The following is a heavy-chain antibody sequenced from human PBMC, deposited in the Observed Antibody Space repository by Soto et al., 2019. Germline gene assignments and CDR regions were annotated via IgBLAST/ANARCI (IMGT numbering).Heavy chain of an antibody. V-gene: IGHV3-73*01. J-gene: IGHJ4*02. CDR1: GFTFSSYG. D-gene: IGHD5-12*01. CDR3: TTRRYGYNEFDY. CDR2: IRSKANSYAT. Sequence: PGGSLRLSCAASGFTFSSYGMHWVRQASGKGLEWVGRIRSKANSYATAYTASVKGRFTISRDDSKNTAYLQMNSLKTEDTAVYYCTTRRYGYNEFDYWGQGTLVTVSS.